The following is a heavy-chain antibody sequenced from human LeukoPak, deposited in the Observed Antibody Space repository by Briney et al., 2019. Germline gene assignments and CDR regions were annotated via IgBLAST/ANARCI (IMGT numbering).Heavy chain of an antibody. Sequence: SETLSLTCTVSGGSISSSSYYWGWIRQPPGKGLEWIGYIYYSGSTYYNPSLKSRVTISVDTSKNQFSLKLSSVTAADTAVYYCARGLGVDTGMVYYYYGMDVWGQGTTVTVSS. CDR2: IYYSGST. D-gene: IGHD5-18*01. J-gene: IGHJ6*02. CDR3: ARGLGVDTGMVYYYYGMDV. V-gene: IGHV4-31*03. CDR1: GGSISSSSYY.